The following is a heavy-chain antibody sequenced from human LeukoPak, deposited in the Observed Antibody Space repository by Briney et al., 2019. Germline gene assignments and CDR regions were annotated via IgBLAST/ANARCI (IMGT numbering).Heavy chain of an antibody. V-gene: IGHV3-48*02. CDR3: ARDAHIVRGVNPLDY. Sequence: PGGSLRLSCAASGFTFSSYSMNWVRQAPGKGLEWISYVSYSSSTIYYADSVKGRFTISGDNAKNSLYLQMNSLRDEDTAVYYCARDAHIVRGVNPLDYWGQGTLVTVSS. D-gene: IGHD3-10*01. CDR1: GFTFSSYS. CDR2: VSYSSSTI. J-gene: IGHJ4*02.